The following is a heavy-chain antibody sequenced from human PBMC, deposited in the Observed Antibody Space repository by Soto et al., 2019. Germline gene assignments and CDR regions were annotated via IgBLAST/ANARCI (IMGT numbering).Heavy chain of an antibody. CDR2: ISAKNGNT. Sequence: GASVKVSCKTSGYTLSDYGISWVRQAPGQGLEWMGWISAKNGNTNFAQKFRGRVTMITDTSTNTVYMELRNLRLDDTAVYYCAREPPETPPDYWGQGTLVTVSS. V-gene: IGHV1-18*01. CDR1: GYTLSDYG. J-gene: IGHJ4*02. CDR3: AREPPETPPDY.